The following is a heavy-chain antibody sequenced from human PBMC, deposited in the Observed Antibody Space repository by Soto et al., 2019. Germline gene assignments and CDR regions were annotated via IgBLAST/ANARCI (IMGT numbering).Heavy chain of an antibody. CDR3: ARGGSDYEGSGYYQGHV. CDR1: GGTFSNYG. D-gene: IGHD3-22*01. J-gene: IGHJ6*02. CDR2: IVPMFGA. V-gene: IGHV1-69*12. Sequence: QVQLVQSGAEVKKPGSSVKLSCKSSGGTFSNYGFSWVRQAPGQGLECMRVIVPMFGAEHPQKFQGRVTITADESTNTVFSELRGLRSEDTAVYYCARGGSDYEGSGYYQGHVWGQGTTATVSS.